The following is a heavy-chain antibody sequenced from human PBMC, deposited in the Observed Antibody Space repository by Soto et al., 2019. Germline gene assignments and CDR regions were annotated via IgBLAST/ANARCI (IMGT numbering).Heavy chain of an antibody. CDR2: ISTYNGNT. J-gene: IGHJ4*02. Sequence: ASVKVSCKASGYTITNYDITWVRQAPGQGLEWMGWISTYNGNTKYAQNLQGRVTMTTDTSTSTVYMELRSLRSDDTALYYCARISDGFAYWGQGTLVTVSS. D-gene: IGHD2-21*01. CDR1: GYTITNYD. CDR3: ARISDGFAY. V-gene: IGHV1-18*01.